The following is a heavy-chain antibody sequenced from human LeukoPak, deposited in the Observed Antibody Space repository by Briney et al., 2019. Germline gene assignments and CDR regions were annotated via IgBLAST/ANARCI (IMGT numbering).Heavy chain of an antibody. J-gene: IGHJ6*02. V-gene: IGHV3-23*01. CDR1: GFTFSSYA. CDR2: ISGSGGST. D-gene: IGHD6-13*01. Sequence: GGSLRLSCAASGFTFSSYAMRWVRQAPGKGLEWVSAISGSGGSTYYAESVKGRFTISRDNSKNTLYLQMNSLRAEDTAVYYCAKAPRAAAGTYNGMDVWGQGTTVTVSS. CDR3: AKAPRAAAGTYNGMDV.